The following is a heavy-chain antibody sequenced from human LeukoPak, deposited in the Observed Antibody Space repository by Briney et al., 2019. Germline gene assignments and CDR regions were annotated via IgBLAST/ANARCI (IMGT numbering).Heavy chain of an antibody. D-gene: IGHD3-22*01. Sequence: SEPLSLTCTVSGGSISSYYWSWIRQPPGKGLEWIGYIYYSGSTNYNPSLKSRVTISVDTSKNQFSLKLSSVTAADTAVYYCARDRDSSGFGFDYWGQGTLVTVSS. CDR3: ARDRDSSGFGFDY. J-gene: IGHJ4*02. CDR1: GGSISSYY. V-gene: IGHV4-59*01. CDR2: IYYSGST.